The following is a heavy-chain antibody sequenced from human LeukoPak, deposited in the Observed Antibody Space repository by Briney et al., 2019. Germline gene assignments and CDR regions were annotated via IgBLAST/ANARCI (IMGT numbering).Heavy chain of an antibody. CDR3: AAETGEVPFDI. D-gene: IGHD3-10*01. CDR2: ISAYNGNT. V-gene: IGHV1-18*01. CDR1: GYTFTSYG. Sequence: GASVKVSCKASGYTFTSYGISWVRQAPGQGLEWMGWISAYNGNTNYAQKFQERVTITRDMSTSTAYMELSSLRSEDTAVYYCAAETGEVPFDIWGQGTMVTVSS. J-gene: IGHJ3*02.